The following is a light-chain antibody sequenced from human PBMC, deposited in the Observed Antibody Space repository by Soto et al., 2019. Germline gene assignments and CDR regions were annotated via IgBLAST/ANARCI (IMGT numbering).Light chain of an antibody. J-gene: IGLJ1*01. CDR1: SSDVGSYNL. Sequence: QSVLTQPASVSGSPGQSITISCTGTSSDVGSYNLVSWYQQHPGKVPKIMIYEASKRPSGAPNRFSGSKSGNTASLTISGLQAEDDADYYCCSYAGSSTWVFGTGTKVTVL. CDR3: CSYAGSSTWV. V-gene: IGLV2-23*01. CDR2: EAS.